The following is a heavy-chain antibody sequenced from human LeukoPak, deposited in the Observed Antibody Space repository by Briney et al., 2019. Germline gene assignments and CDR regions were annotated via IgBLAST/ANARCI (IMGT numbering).Heavy chain of an antibody. CDR2: ISASGGTT. CDR3: ARGDSGGKYAFDI. D-gene: IGHD4-23*01. V-gene: IGHV3-23*01. CDR1: GFTFGSFA. J-gene: IGHJ3*02. Sequence: GGSLRLSCAASGFTFGSFAVSWVRQAPGKGLEWVSFISASGGTTYYADSVKGRLTVSRDNSKNTLYLQMNSLRAEDTAVYYCARGDSGGKYAFDIWGQGTMVTVSS.